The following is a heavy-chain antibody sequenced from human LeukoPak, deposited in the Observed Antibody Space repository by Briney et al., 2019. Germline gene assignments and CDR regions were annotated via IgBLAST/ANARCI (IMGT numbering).Heavy chain of an antibody. CDR2: IYTSGST. CDR3: ARETQAEYSSGWIDAFDI. CDR1: GGSISSSSYY. V-gene: IGHV4-61*02. D-gene: IGHD6-19*01. J-gene: IGHJ3*02. Sequence: PSETLSLTCTVSGGSISSSSYYWSWIRQPAGKGLEWIGRIYTSGSTNYNPSLKSRVTISVDTSKNQFSLKLSSVTAADTAVYYCARETQAEYSSGWIDAFDIWGQGTMVTVSS.